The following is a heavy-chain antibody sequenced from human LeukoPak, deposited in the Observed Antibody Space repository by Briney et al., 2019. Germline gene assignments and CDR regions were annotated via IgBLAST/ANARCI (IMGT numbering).Heavy chain of an antibody. D-gene: IGHD6-13*01. J-gene: IGHJ4*02. CDR1: GYSFTSYW. CDR2: IYPGDSDT. Sequence: GESLKISCKGSGYSFTSYWIGWVRQMPGKGLEWMGIIYPGDSDTRYSPSFQGQVTISADKSISTAYLQWSSLKASDTAMYYCALYVSPDSGSSSWYRPIDYWGQGTLVTVSS. CDR3: ALYVSPDSGSSSWYRPIDY. V-gene: IGHV5-51*01.